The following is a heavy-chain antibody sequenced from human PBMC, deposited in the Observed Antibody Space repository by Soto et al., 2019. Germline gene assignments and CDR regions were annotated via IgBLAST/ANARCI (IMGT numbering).Heavy chain of an antibody. D-gene: IGHD3-10*01. V-gene: IGHV4-39*01. CDR1: GGSISSSSDY. J-gene: IGHJ6*02. Sequence: PSETLSLTCTVSGGSISSSSDYWGWIRQPPGKGLEWIGSIYYSGSTYYNPSLKSRATISVDTSKNQFSLKLSSVTAADTAVYYCSSGSYLFYYYYGMDVWGQGTTVTVSS. CDR3: SSGSYLFYYYYGMDV. CDR2: IYYSGST.